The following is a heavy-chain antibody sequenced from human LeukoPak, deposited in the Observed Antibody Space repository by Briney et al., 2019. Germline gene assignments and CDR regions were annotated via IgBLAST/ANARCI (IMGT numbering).Heavy chain of an antibody. CDR2: IKQDGSGK. CDR1: GFTFSSYW. D-gene: IGHD4-11*01. V-gene: IGHV3-7*03. CDR3: AKDLYSNYGPADY. J-gene: IGHJ4*02. Sequence: GGSLRLSCAASGFTFSSYWMSWVRQAPGKGLEWVANIKQDGSGKYYVDSVKGRFTISRDNAKNSLYLQMNSLRDEDTAVYYCAKDLYSNYGPADYWGQGNLVTVSS.